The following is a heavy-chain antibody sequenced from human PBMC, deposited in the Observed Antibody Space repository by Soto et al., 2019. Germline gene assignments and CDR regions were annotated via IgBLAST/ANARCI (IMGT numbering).Heavy chain of an antibody. D-gene: IGHD6-19*01. CDR2: ISDYNGNT. Sequence: QVQLVQSGAEVKKPGASVKVSCKASGYTFTSYGISWVRQAPGQGLEWMGWISDYNGNTNYAQKLQGRVTMTTDTTTSTAHLGLRSLRTDDTGVYYVAKYSSGWYVPDYSIDVWGQGTTVTVSS. CDR1: GYTFTSYG. V-gene: IGHV1-18*01. CDR3: AKYSSGWYVPDYSIDV. J-gene: IGHJ6*02.